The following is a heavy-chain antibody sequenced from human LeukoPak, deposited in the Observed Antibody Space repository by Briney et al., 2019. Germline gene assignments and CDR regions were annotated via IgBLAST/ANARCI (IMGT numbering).Heavy chain of an antibody. J-gene: IGHJ4*02. Sequence: PGGSLRLSCTASEFTVSRNYMLWVRQAPGKGLEWVSLICSNGDTHYADSVKGRFTISRDTSKNTVSLQMNSLRVEDTAMYYCTRDQMTYWGQGTLVTVSS. CDR3: TRDQMTY. D-gene: IGHD5-24*01. CDR2: ICSNGDT. CDR1: EFTVSRNY. V-gene: IGHV3-53*01.